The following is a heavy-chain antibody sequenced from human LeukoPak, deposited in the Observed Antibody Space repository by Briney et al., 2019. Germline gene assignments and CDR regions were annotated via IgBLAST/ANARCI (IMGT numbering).Heavy chain of an antibody. CDR3: AKTRAVLRYFDWLSSY. Sequence: GGSLRLSCAASGFTFSRYSMNWVRQAPGKGLEWVSSISISSNYIYYPDSLKGRFTISRDNAKNSLYLQMNSLRAEDTAVYYCAKTRAVLRYFDWLSSYWGQGTLVTVSS. J-gene: IGHJ4*02. CDR1: GFTFSRYS. V-gene: IGHV3-21*01. CDR2: ISISSNYI. D-gene: IGHD3-9*01.